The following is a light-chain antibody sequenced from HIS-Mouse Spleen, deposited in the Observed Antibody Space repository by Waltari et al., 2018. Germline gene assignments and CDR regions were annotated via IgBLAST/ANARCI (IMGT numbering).Light chain of an antibody. CDR1: QGISSY. Sequence: AIRMTQSPSSFSASTGDRVTITCRASQGISSYLAWYQQKPGKAPKLLIYAASTLQSGVPSRFSGSGSGTDFTLTISCLQSEDFATCYCQQYYSYRFTFGPGTKVDIK. CDR2: AAS. CDR3: QQYYSYRFT. V-gene: IGKV1-8*01. J-gene: IGKJ3*01.